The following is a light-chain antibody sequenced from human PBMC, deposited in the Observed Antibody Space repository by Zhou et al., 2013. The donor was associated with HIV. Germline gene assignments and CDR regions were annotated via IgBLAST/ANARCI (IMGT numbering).Light chain of an antibody. CDR1: QSVSNF. CDR2: DSV. V-gene: IGKV3-11*01. CDR3: QQSGGSPPYT. Sequence: EIVLTQSPATLSLSPGERATLSCRASQSVSNFLAWYQQKPGQAPRLLIYDSVNRATGIPARFRGGGSGTDFTLTISSLEPEDFALYFCQQSGGSPPYTFGQGTKLEVK. J-gene: IGKJ2*01.